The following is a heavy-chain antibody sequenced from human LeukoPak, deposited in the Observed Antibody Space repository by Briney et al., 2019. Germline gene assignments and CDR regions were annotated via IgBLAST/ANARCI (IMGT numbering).Heavy chain of an antibody. D-gene: IGHD6-6*01. V-gene: IGHV1-3*01. CDR1: GCTFTSYA. J-gene: IGHJ4*02. Sequence: GASVKVSCKASGCTFTSYAMHWVRQAPGQRLEWMGWINAGNGNTKYSQKFQGRVTITRDTSASTAYMELSSLRSEDTAVYYCARENIAARHWGYWGQGTLVTVSS. CDR3: ARENIAARHWGY. CDR2: INAGNGNT.